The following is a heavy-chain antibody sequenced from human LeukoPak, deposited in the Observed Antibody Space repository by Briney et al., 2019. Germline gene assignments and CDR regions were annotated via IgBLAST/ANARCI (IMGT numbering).Heavy chain of an antibody. V-gene: IGHV3-23*01. Sequence: PGGSLRLSCAASGFTFSSYAMSWVRQAPGKGLEWVSAISGSGGSTYYADSVKGRFTISRDNSKNTLYLQMNSLRAEDTAVYYCAKSRTGITMIVVVYDYWGQGTLVTVSP. J-gene: IGHJ4*02. CDR2: ISGSGGST. CDR3: AKSRTGITMIVVVYDY. D-gene: IGHD3-22*01. CDR1: GFTFSSYA.